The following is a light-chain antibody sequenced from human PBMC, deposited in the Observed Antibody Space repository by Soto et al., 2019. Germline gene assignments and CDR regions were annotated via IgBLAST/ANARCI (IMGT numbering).Light chain of an antibody. CDR3: QSYDSSLSGYV. J-gene: IGLJ1*01. V-gene: IGLV1-40*01. Sequence: QSVLTQPPSVSGAPGQRVTISCTGRSSNIGAGYDVHWYQQLPGTAPKLLIYGNSNRPSGVPDRFSGSKSGTSASLAIIGLQAEDEADYYCQSYDSSLSGYVFGTGTKVTVL. CDR2: GNS. CDR1: SSNIGAGYD.